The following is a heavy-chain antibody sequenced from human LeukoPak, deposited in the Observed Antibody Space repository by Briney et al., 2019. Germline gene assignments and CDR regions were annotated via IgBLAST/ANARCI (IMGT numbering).Heavy chain of an antibody. J-gene: IGHJ4*02. D-gene: IGHD6-6*01. Sequence: ASVKVSCKASGYTFTSYAMNWVRQAPGQGLEWMGWINTNTGNPTYAQGFTGRFVFSLDASVSTAYLQISSLKAEDTAVYYCARVYKKYSSSSPFDYWGQGTLVTVSS. CDR1: GYTFTSYA. V-gene: IGHV7-4-1*02. CDR2: INTNTGNP. CDR3: ARVYKKYSSSSPFDY.